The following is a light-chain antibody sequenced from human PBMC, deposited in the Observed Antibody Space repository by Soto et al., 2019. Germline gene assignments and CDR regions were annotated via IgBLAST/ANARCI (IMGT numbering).Light chain of an antibody. J-gene: IGKJ5*01. CDR1: ESVSSY. CDR2: DAS. V-gene: IGKV3-11*01. Sequence: EIVLTQSPATLSLSPGERATLSCRASESVSSYLAWYRQKPGQAPRLLIYDASNRATGIPARFSGSGSGTDFTLTISSLEPEDFAVYYCQHRRNSVTFGQGTRLEIK. CDR3: QHRRNSVT.